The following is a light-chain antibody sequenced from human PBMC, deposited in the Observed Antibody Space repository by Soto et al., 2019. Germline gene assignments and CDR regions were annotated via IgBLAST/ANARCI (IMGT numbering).Light chain of an antibody. Sequence: QSVLTQPPSVSGAPGQRVTISCTGSSSNIGAGYDVHWYQQLPGTAPKLLIYGNSNRPSGVPDRFSDSKSGTSASLAITGLQAEDEADYYCQSYDSSQSALFGGGTQLTVL. V-gene: IGLV1-40*01. CDR2: GNS. CDR1: SSNIGAGYD. CDR3: QSYDSSQSAL. J-gene: IGLJ3*02.